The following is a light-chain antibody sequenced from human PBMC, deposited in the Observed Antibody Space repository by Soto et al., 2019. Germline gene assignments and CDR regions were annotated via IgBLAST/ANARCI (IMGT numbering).Light chain of an antibody. CDR1: QSLSSSY. V-gene: IGKV3-20*01. Sequence: EIVLTQSPGTLSLSPGERATLSCRASQSLSSSYLAWYQQKPGQAPRLLIYGASSRATDIPDRFSGSGSGTDFTLTISRLEPEDFAVYHCQQYDTSPLTFGGGTKVEIK. CDR2: GAS. CDR3: QQYDTSPLT. J-gene: IGKJ4*01.